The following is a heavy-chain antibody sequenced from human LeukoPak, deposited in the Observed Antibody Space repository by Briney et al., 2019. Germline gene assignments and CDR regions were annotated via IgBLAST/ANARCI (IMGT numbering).Heavy chain of an antibody. D-gene: IGHD3-10*01. V-gene: IGHV1-69*13. CDR1: GGTFSSYA. Sequence: SVKVSCKASGGTFSSYAISWVRQAPGQGLEWMGGIIPIFGTANYAQKFQGRVTITADESTSTAYMELSSLRSEDTAVYYCASRLWFGELVFDYWGQGTLVTVSS. J-gene: IGHJ4*02. CDR2: IIPIFGTA. CDR3: ASRLWFGELVFDY.